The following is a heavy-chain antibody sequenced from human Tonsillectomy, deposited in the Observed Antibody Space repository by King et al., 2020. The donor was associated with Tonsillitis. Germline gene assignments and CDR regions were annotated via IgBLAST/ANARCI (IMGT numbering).Heavy chain of an antibody. CDR1: GGTFSTST. J-gene: IGHJ4*02. CDR2: IIPIDGAA. CDR3: ARGGGNFGQFFDY. V-gene: IGHV1-69*12. Sequence: IQLVQSGAEVKKPGSSVRVSCKTSGGTFSTSTIAWVRQARGQGLEWMGVIIPIDGAADYAQRFQGRLTITADESTSTAYMELSSLKSEDTAIYFCARGGGNFGQFFDYWGQGTLVTVSS. D-gene: IGHD3-10*01.